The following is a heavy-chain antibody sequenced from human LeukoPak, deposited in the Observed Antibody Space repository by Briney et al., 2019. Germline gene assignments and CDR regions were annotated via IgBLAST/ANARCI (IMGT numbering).Heavy chain of an antibody. V-gene: IGHV3-23*01. Sequence: GGSLRLSCAASGFTFSSYAMSWVRQAPGKGLEWVSAISGSGGSTYYADSVKGRFTISRDNTKNSLYLQMSSLRAEDTAVYYCATDRGWRTSGYYLYYFEYWGQRTLVTFSS. CDR1: GFTFSSYA. CDR3: ATDRGWRTSGYYLYYFEY. D-gene: IGHD3-3*01. CDR2: ISGSGGST. J-gene: IGHJ4*02.